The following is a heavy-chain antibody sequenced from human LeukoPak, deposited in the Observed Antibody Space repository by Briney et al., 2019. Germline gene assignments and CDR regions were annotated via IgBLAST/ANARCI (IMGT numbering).Heavy chain of an antibody. V-gene: IGHV5-51*01. CDR1: GYSFTSYW. CDR3: ARLRLYSSGWPHYFDY. CDR2: IYPGDSDT. J-gene: IGHJ4*02. Sequence: GESLKISCKGSGYSFTSYWIGWVRQMPGKGLEWMGIIYPGDSDTRYSPSFQGQVTISADKSISTAYLQWSSLKASDTAMYYCARLRLYSSGWPHYFDYWGQGTLVTVSS. D-gene: IGHD6-19*01.